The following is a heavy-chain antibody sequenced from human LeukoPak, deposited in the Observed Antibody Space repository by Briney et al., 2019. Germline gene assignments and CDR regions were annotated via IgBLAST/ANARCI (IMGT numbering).Heavy chain of an antibody. CDR3: ARTRSGCSSTNCYPYDMDV. CDR2: IIPIFGTT. Sequence: GASVKVSFKASVGTFNSYAISWVRQAPGQGLEWMGGIIPIFGTTNNAQKFQGRLTITADESTSTAYMEPSSLRSEDTAVYYCARTRSGCSSTNCYPYDMDVWGQGTTVTVSS. D-gene: IGHD2-2*01. CDR1: VGTFNSYA. J-gene: IGHJ6*02. V-gene: IGHV1-69*01.